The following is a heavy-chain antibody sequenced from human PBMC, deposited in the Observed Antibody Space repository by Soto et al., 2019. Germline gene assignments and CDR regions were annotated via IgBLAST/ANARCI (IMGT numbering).Heavy chain of an antibody. CDR1: GCSFTSYM. D-gene: IGHD3-16*01. Sequence: QVQLVQSGAEVKKPGSSVKVSCEASGCSFTSYMFTWLRQAPGQGLEWMGRIIPIQGTANYALKFQDRVTITADKSTNTAYRELRRLRPEDTAWYYWATSLVFVEHASMDGWGKGTKVTVSS. J-gene: IGHJ6*03. V-gene: IGHV1-69*08. CDR3: ATSLVFVEHASMDG. CDR2: IIPIQGTA.